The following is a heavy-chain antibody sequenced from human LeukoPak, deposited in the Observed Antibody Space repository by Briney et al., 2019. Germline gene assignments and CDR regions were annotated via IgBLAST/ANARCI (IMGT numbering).Heavy chain of an antibody. CDR1: GYSINNYW. Sequence: GESLKISCQGSGYSINNYWIGWVRQMPGKGLEWMGIIYPADSDIRYSPSFQGQVTISADKSISTAYLQWSSLKASDTAMYYCARQEYCSGGSCYTWFDPWGQGTLVTVSS. D-gene: IGHD2-15*01. CDR2: IYPADSDI. CDR3: ARQEYCSGGSCYTWFDP. V-gene: IGHV5-51*01. J-gene: IGHJ5*02.